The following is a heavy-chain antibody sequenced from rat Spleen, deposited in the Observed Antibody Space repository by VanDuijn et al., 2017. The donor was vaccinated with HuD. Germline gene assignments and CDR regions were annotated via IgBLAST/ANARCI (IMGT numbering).Heavy chain of an antibody. Sequence: EVQLVESGGGLVQPGRSLKLSCAASGFTFSNYGMAWVRQAPTKGLEWVATISYDGSSTYYRDSVKGRFTISRDNAKSTLYLQMDSLRSEDTATYYCASGAHYFDYWGQGVMVTVSS. CDR2: ISYDGSST. CDR3: ASGAHYFDY. CDR1: GFTFSNYG. V-gene: IGHV5-29*01. J-gene: IGHJ2*01.